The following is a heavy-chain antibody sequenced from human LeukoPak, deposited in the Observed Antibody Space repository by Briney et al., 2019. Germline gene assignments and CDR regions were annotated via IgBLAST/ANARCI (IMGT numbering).Heavy chain of an antibody. D-gene: IGHD3-3*01. CDR1: GYTFISYG. V-gene: IGHV1-18*01. CDR3: ARDWEWRARRDLFDP. J-gene: IGHJ5*02. Sequence: DSANVSCKASGYTFISYGISWVRQAPGQGLEWMGWTSGDNVNTYYAQKFLGRVTMTTDTSTTTAYMELRGLRSDDTAVYYCARDWEWRARRDLFDPWGQGTRVTVSS. CDR2: TSGDNVNT.